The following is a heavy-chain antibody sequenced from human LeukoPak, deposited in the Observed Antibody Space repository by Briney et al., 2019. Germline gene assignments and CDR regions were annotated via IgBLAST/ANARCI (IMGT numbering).Heavy chain of an antibody. D-gene: IGHD1-1*01. CDR3: ARSGIRPYYYYYYGMDV. Sequence: PSETLSLTCTVSGGSISSYYWSWIRQPPGKGLEWIGYIYYSGSTNYNPSLKSRVTISVDTSKNQFSLKLSSVTAADTAVYYCARSGIRPYYYYYYGMDVWGQGTTVTVSS. CDR2: IYYSGST. CDR1: GGSISSYY. V-gene: IGHV4-59*01. J-gene: IGHJ6*02.